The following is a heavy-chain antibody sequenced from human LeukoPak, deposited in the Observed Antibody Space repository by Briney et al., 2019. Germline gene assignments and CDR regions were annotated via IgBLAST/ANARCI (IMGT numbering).Heavy chain of an antibody. CDR3: AREGEYYAESGNLIDAADV. Sequence: SVKVSCKASGGTFTHFVISWLRQAPGQGLEWMGGIAPISGTPVYAQKFQDRVIITADTSTNTAYMEMSSLTSEETAMYYSAREGEYYAESGNLIDAADVWGQGTMVIVSA. CDR1: GGTFTHFV. J-gene: IGHJ3*01. V-gene: IGHV1-69*06. D-gene: IGHD3-10*01. CDR2: IAPISGTP.